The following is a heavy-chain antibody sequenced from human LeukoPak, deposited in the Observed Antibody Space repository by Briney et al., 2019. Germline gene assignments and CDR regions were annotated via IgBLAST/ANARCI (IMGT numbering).Heavy chain of an antibody. J-gene: IGHJ4*02. CDR2: IYYSENT. D-gene: IGHD2-8*01. Sequence: SETLSLTCTVSGGSLSNYFWSWFRQPPGKGLEWIAYIYYSENTNYNPSLKSRVIISVDTTKNQFSLKLSSVTAADTAVYYCARHSNGGTYPLDHWGQGTLVTVSS. CDR1: GGSLSNYF. V-gene: IGHV4-59*08. CDR3: ARHSNGGTYPLDH.